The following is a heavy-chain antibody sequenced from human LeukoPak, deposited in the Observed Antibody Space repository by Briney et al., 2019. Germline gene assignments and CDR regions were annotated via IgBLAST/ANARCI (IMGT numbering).Heavy chain of an antibody. CDR2: ITTGDGNT. J-gene: IGHJ4*02. Sequence: GGSLRLSCTASGFTFSSYTMTWVRQAPGKGLKWVSTITTGDGNTYYADSVKGRFTVSRDESKNTLYLQMNSLRAEDTAVYYCAKDGGLWVSAHWGDSWGRGTLVTVSS. D-gene: IGHD7-27*01. CDR1: GFTFSSYT. V-gene: IGHV3-23*01. CDR3: AKDGGLWVSAHWGDS.